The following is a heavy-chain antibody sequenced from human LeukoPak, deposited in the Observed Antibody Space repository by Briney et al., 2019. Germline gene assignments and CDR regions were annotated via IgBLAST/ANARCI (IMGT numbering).Heavy chain of an antibody. CDR3: ARDLLVSGSPGPQAF. D-gene: IGHD2-21*02. J-gene: IGHJ4*02. CDR2: IRPYNGHT. V-gene: IGHV1-18*01. CDR1: GYIFNSYG. Sequence: GASVKVSCTASGYIFNSYGISWVRQAPGQGLEWVGWIRPYNGHTTYAQRLQGRVTMTTDTSTTTVHMELRNLRSDDTAVYYCARDLLVSGSPGPQAFWGQGTLVTVSS.